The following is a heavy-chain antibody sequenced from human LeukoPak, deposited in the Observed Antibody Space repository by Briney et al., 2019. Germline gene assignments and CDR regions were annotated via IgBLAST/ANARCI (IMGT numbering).Heavy chain of an antibody. J-gene: IGHJ6*03. CDR1: GFTFSSYW. Sequence: GGSLRLSCAASGFTFSSYWMSWVRQAPGKGLEWVANIKQDGSEKYYVDSVKGRFTISRDNAKNSLYLQMNSLRAEDTAVYYCAKPAIAAGGYHYYYYMDVWGKGTTVTVSS. V-gene: IGHV3-7*03. CDR3: AKPAIAAGGYHYYYYMDV. D-gene: IGHD6-13*01. CDR2: IKQDGSEK.